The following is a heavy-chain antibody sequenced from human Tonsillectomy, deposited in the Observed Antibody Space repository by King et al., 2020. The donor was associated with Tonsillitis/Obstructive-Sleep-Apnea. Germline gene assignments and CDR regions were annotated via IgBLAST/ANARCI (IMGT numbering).Heavy chain of an antibody. CDR1: GFTFSSCG. V-gene: IGHV3-33*01. CDR3: ARDVGGAPFDY. Sequence: VQLVESGGGVVQPGRSLRLSCAASGFTFSSCGMHWVRQAPGKGLGWVAVIWSEGSIKDYVDSVKGRFTISRDDSKCTLYLQMNSLRAEDTAVYYCARDVGGAPFDYWGQGTLVTVSS. D-gene: IGHD1-26*01. CDR2: IWSEGSIK. J-gene: IGHJ4*02.